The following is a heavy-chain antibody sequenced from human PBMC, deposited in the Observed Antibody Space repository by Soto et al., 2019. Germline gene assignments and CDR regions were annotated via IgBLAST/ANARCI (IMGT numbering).Heavy chain of an antibody. D-gene: IGHD2-15*01. CDR2: IRSKANSYAT. J-gene: IGHJ4*02. CDR3: TRHRDYSSGGSCYTPDFDY. CDR1: GFTFSGSA. V-gene: IGHV3-73*02. Sequence: EVQLVESGGGLVQPGGSLKLSCAASGFTFSGSAMHWVRQASGKGLEWVGRIRSKANSYATAYAASVKGRFTISRDDSKNTAYLQMNSLKTEDTAVYYCTRHRDYSSGGSCYTPDFDYWGQGTLVTVSS.